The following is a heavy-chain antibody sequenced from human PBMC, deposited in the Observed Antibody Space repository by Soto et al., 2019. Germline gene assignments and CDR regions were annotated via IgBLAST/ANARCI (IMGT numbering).Heavy chain of an antibody. Sequence: SETLSLTCAVYGGSFSGYYWSWIRQPPGKGLEWIGEINHSGSTNYNPSLKSRVTISVDTSKNQFSLKLSSVTAADTAVYYCGGSMVRGVIRLPFRHYFDSWGQGTLVTVSS. J-gene: IGHJ4*02. D-gene: IGHD3-10*01. CDR3: GGSMVRGVIRLPFRHYFDS. CDR2: INHSGST. V-gene: IGHV4-34*01. CDR1: GGSFSGYY.